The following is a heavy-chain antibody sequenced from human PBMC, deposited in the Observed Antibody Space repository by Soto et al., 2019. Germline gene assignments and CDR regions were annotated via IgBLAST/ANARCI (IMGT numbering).Heavy chain of an antibody. CDR2: ISWDSSTI. V-gene: IGHV3-9*01. D-gene: IGHD6-13*01. Sequence: EVQLVESGGGLVQPGRSLRLSCAASGFTFDDYPMHWVRQAPGKGLEWVSYISWDSSTIAYADSVQGRFTISRDNAKNSLVLQMNNMRADDTAFYYCAKETFFSSSWALGYWGQGTLVTVSS. J-gene: IGHJ4*02. CDR3: AKETFFSSSWALGY. CDR1: GFTFDDYP.